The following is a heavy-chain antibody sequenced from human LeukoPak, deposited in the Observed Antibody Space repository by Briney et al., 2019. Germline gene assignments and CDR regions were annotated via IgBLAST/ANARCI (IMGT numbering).Heavy chain of an antibody. V-gene: IGHV4-59*01. CDR1: GGSISSYY. Sequence: SSETLSLTCTVSGGSISSYYWSWIRQPPGKGLEWIGYAYYSGRTNYNPSLKSRVTISVDTSKNQFSLKLSSVTAADTAVYYCARSKGDYWGQGTLVTVSS. CDR2: AYYSGRT. CDR3: ARSKGDY. J-gene: IGHJ4*02.